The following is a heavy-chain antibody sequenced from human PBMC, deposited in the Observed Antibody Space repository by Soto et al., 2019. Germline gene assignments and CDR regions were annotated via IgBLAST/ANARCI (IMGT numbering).Heavy chain of an antibody. D-gene: IGHD2-15*01. CDR2: IIPIFGTA. Sequence: SVKVSCKASGGTFSSYAISWVRQAPGQGLEWMGGIIPIFGTANYAQKFQGRVTITADESTSTAYMELSSLRSEDTVVYYCAREWEYCSGGSCYSKFAHYYYGMDVWGQ. CDR1: GGTFSSYA. V-gene: IGHV1-69*13. CDR3: AREWEYCSGGSCYSKFAHYYYGMDV. J-gene: IGHJ6*02.